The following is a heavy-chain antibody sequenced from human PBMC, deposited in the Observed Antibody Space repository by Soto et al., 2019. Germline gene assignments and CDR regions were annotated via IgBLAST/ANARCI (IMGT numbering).Heavy chain of an antibody. V-gene: IGHV5-51*01. J-gene: IGHJ6*02. CDR2: IYPGDSDT. CDR1: GYSFTSDW. Sequence: GESLKISSNGSGYSFTSDWIWGGRHIRGKGLEWMGIIYPGDSDTRYSPSFQGQVTISADKSISTAYLQWSSLKASDTAMYYCARLGFSGDHYYGMDVWGQGTTVTVSS. CDR3: ARLGFSGDHYYGMDV. D-gene: IGHD6-25*01.